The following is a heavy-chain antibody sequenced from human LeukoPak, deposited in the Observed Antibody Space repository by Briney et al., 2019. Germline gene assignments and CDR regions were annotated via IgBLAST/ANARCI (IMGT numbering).Heavy chain of an antibody. CDR2: IYYSGNT. CDR3: ARFDGTGPYFDY. Sequence: PSETLSLTCTVPGVSISSSNSYWGWIRQPPGKGLEWIGSIYYSGNTYYNASLKSRVTISVDTSKNQFSLKLSSVTAADTAVYYCARFDGTGPYFDYWGQGTLVTVSS. D-gene: IGHD1-1*01. CDR1: GVSISSSNSY. J-gene: IGHJ4*02. V-gene: IGHV4-39*01.